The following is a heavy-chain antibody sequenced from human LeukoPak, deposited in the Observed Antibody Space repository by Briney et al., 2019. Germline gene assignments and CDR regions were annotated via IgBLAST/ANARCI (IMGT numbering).Heavy chain of an antibody. J-gene: IGHJ6*02. Sequence: GGSLRLSCAASGFTFSTYGMHWVRQAPGKGLEWVSAIRSSSSSIYYADSVKGRFTISRDNAKNSVYLQMNSLRAEDTAVYYCTRDGQYYGMDVWGQGTTVTVSS. CDR3: TRDGQYYGMDV. CDR2: IRSSSSSI. V-gene: IGHV3-21*01. CDR1: GFTFSTYG.